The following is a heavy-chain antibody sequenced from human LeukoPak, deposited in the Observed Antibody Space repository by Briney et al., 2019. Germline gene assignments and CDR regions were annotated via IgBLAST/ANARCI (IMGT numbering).Heavy chain of an antibody. J-gene: IGHJ6*03. CDR3: ARGRNNYDFWSHDYYYYMDV. CDR1: GGSFSGYY. CDR2: INHSGST. D-gene: IGHD3-3*01. Sequence: SETLSLTCAVYGGSFSGYYWSWIRQPPGKGLEWIGEINHSGSTNYNPSLKSRVTISVDTSKNQFSLKLSSVTAADTAVYYCARGRNNYDFWSHDYYYYMDVWGKGTTVTVSS. V-gene: IGHV4-34*01.